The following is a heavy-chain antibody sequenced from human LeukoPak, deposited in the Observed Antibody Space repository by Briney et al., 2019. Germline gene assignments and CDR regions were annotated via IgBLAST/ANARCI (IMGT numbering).Heavy chain of an antibody. CDR3: ARNKGFVVVVAATNWFGP. CDR1: GGSFSGYY. Sequence: SSETLSLTCAVYGGSFSGYYWSWIRQPPGKGLEWIGEINHSGSTNYNPSLKSRVTISVDTSKNQFSLKLSSVTAADTAVYYCARNKGFVVVVAATNWFGPWGQGTLVTVSS. J-gene: IGHJ5*02. V-gene: IGHV4-34*01. CDR2: INHSGST. D-gene: IGHD2-15*01.